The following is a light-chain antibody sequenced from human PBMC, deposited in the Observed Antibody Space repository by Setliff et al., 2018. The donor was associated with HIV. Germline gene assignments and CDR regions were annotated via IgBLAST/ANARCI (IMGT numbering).Light chain of an antibody. CDR1: SSDVGAYNY. CDR3: CSYAGRYTYI. Sequence: SALTQPRSVSGSPGQSVTISCTGSSSDVGAYNYVSWYQQHPGKAPKLMIYDVTKRPSGVPDRLSGSKSGNTASLTISGLQAEDEADYYCCSYAGRYTYIFGTGTKVTVL. J-gene: IGLJ1*01. V-gene: IGLV2-11*01. CDR2: DVT.